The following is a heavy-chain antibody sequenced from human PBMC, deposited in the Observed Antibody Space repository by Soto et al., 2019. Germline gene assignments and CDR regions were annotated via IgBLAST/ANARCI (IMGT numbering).Heavy chain of an antibody. CDR3: TSRSSSSAHYYYYMDV. Sequence: GGSLRLSCTASGFTFGDYAMSWFRQAPGKGLEWVGFIRSKAYGGTTEYAASVKGRFTISRDDSKSIAYLQMNSLKTEDTAVYYCTSRSSSSAHYYYYMDVWGKGTTVTVSS. J-gene: IGHJ6*03. CDR2: IRSKAYGGTT. V-gene: IGHV3-49*03. CDR1: GFTFGDYA. D-gene: IGHD6-6*01.